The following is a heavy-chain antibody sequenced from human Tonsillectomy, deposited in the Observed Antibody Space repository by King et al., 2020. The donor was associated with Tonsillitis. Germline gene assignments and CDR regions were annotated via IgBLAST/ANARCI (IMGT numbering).Heavy chain of an antibody. J-gene: IGHJ4*02. CDR3: AKGVSKAMVYYLDY. Sequence: VQLVESGGGLVQPGGSLRLSCAASGFTFSSSAMTWVRQAPGKGLEWVSGISGSGGRTNYADSVKGRFTISRDNSKNTLYLQMNILGAEDTALYYCAKGVSKAMVYYLDYWGQGPLVTVSS. CDR1: GFTFSSSA. D-gene: IGHD5-18*01. CDR2: ISGSGGRT. V-gene: IGHV3-23*04.